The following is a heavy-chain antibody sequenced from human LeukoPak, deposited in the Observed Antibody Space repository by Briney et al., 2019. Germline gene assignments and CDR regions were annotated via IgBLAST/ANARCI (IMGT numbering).Heavy chain of an antibody. D-gene: IGHD5-12*01. CDR2: KFNSGST. CDR1: GASISSYY. J-gene: IGHJ4*02. V-gene: IGHV4-59*08. CDR3: ASLDSGYAAY. Sequence: PSETLSLTCTVSGASISSYYWGWIRQPPGKGLEWIGYKFNSGSTSYNPSLKSRVTISLDTSKNQFSLKLSSVTAADTAVYYCASLDSGYAAYWGQGTLVTVSS.